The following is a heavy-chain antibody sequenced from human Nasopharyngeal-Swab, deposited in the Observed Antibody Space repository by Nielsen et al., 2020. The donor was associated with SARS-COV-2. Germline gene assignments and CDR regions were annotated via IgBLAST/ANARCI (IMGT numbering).Heavy chain of an antibody. J-gene: IGHJ2*01. Sequence: GESLKISCAASGFTFSSYAMSWVRQAPGKGLEWVSGISGSGGTTYYADSVKGRFTISRDNSKNTLYLQMNSLRAEDTAVYYCANGPAGSYWYFDLWGRGTLVTVSS. CDR3: ANGPAGSYWYFDL. CDR1: GFTFSSYA. V-gene: IGHV3-23*01. D-gene: IGHD2-15*01. CDR2: ISGSGGTT.